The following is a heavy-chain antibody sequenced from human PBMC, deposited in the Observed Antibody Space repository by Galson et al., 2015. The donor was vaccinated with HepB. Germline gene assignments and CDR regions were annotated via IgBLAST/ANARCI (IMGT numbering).Heavy chain of an antibody. Sequence: SVKVSCKASGYTFTSYDMYWVRQAPGQRLEWMGWYIDDNGNTNYKQTFQGRVTITRDTSTSTAYMELSTLRSEDTAVYYCASVGYYDSSSDSYYVGQKYLQHWGQGTLVTVSS. D-gene: IGHD3-22*01. J-gene: IGHJ1*01. CDR1: GYTFTSYD. V-gene: IGHV1-3*01. CDR2: YIDDNGNT. CDR3: ASVGYYDSSSDSYYVGQKYLQH.